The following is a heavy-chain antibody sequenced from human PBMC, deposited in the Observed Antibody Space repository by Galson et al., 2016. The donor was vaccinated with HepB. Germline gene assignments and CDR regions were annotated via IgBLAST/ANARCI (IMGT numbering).Heavy chain of an antibody. Sequence: SLRLSCAASGFTFSSYGIHWVRQAPGKGLEWVAVVSYDGSNKYYADSAKGRFTISRDNSKNTLYLQMNSLRAEDTAVYYCAKDPKGYSGYGLFDYWGQGTLVTVSS. CDR3: AKDPKGYSGYGLFDY. J-gene: IGHJ4*02. D-gene: IGHD5-12*01. V-gene: IGHV3-30*18. CDR2: VSYDGSNK. CDR1: GFTFSSYG.